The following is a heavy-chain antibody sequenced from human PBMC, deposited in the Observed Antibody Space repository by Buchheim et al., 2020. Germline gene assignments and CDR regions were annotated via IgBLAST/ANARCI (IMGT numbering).Heavy chain of an antibody. D-gene: IGHD3-16*01. CDR2: INHSGTT. CDR3: ARNFGLGGMDV. V-gene: IGHV4-4*02. CDR1: GDSISSTDW. Sequence: QVQLQESGPGLVKPAGTLSLTCGVSGDSISSTDWWNWVRQPPGKGLEWIGEINHSGTTNYSPSLKSRVTMSVDKSKQQFSPKLSSVTAADTAVYYCARNFGLGGMDVWGRGTT. J-gene: IGHJ6*02.